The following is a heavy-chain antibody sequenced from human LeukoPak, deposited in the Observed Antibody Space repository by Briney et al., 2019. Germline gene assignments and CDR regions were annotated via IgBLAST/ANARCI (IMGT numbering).Heavy chain of an antibody. CDR3: ARYPYSGSYLGYFDY. J-gene: IGHJ4*02. CDR1: GYRFTSYW. Sequence: GESLKISCKGSGYRFTSYWIGWVRQMPGKGLEWMGIIYPGDSDTRYSPSFQGQVTISADKSISTAYLQWSSLKASDTAMYYCARYPYSGSYLGYFDYWGQGTLVTVSS. V-gene: IGHV5-51*01. D-gene: IGHD1-26*01. CDR2: IYPGDSDT.